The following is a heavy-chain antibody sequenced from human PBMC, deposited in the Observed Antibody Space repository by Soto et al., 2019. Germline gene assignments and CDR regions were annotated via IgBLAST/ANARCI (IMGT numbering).Heavy chain of an antibody. CDR3: ARDTVVVAAHDAFDI. CDR1: GYTFTRYY. CDR2: INPSGGST. Sequence: QVQLVQSGAEVKKPGASVKVSCKASGYTFTRYYMHWVRQAPGQGLEWMGIINPSGGSTSYAQKFQGRVTMTRDTSTSTVYMELSSLRSEDTAVYYCARDTVVVAAHDAFDIWGQGTMVTVSS. J-gene: IGHJ3*02. D-gene: IGHD2-15*01. V-gene: IGHV1-46*01.